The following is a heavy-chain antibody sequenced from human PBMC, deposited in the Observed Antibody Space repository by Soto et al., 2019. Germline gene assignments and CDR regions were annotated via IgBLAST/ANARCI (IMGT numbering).Heavy chain of an antibody. Sequence: SVKVSCKASGGTFSSYAISWVRQAPGQGLEWMGGIIPIFGTANYAQKFQGRVTITADESTSTAYMELSSLRSEDTAVYYCASGXYYYDSSGYPYYYYGMDVWGQGTTVTVSS. D-gene: IGHD3-22*01. J-gene: IGHJ6*02. V-gene: IGHV1-69*13. CDR3: ASGXYYYDSSGYPYYYYGMDV. CDR2: IIPIFGTA. CDR1: GGTFSSYA.